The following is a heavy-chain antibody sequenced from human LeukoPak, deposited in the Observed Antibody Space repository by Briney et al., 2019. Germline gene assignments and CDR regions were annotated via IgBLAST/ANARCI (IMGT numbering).Heavy chain of an antibody. J-gene: IGHJ4*02. D-gene: IGHD6-19*01. CDR2: IYHSGRT. CDR3: ARVAIAVAGTLDY. CDR1: GGSFSSSNW. Sequence: SETLSLTCAVSGGSFSSSNWWSWVRPPPGKGLEWIGEIYHSGRTNYNPSLKSRVTISVDKSKNQFSLKLSSVTAADTAVYYCARVAIAVAGTLDYWGQGTLVTVSS. V-gene: IGHV4-4*02.